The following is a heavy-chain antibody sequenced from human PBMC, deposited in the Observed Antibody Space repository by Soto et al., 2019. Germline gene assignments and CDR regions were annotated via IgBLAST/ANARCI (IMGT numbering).Heavy chain of an antibody. Sequence: GGSLRLSCAASGFTFSSYAMSWVRQAPGKGLEWVSDISGNGGSTSYGDSVKGRFTISRDNSKNTLYLQMNGLRAEDTAVYYCARDSSGYLASFDYWGQGTLVTVSS. CDR2: ISGNGGST. J-gene: IGHJ4*02. CDR3: ARDSSGYLASFDY. CDR1: GFTFSSYA. D-gene: IGHD3-22*01. V-gene: IGHV3-23*01.